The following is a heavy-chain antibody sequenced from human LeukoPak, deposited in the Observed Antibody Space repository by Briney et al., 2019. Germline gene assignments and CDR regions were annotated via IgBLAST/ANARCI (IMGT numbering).Heavy chain of an antibody. V-gene: IGHV4-59*08. Sequence: SETLSLTCTVSGGSISSYYWSWIRQPPGKGLEWIGYIYYSGSTNYNPSLKSRVTISVDTSKNQFSLKLSSVTAADTAVYYCARRAFLRWFDPWGQGTLVTVSS. CDR3: ARRAFLRWFDP. CDR2: IYYSGST. J-gene: IGHJ5*02. D-gene: IGHD2/OR15-2a*01. CDR1: GGSISSYY.